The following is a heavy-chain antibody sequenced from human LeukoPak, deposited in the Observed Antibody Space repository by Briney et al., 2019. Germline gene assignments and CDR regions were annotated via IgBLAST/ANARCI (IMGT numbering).Heavy chain of an antibody. Sequence: PGGSLRLSCAASGFTFSSYAMNWVRQAPGKGLEWVSGTNWNGGSTGYADSVKGRFTISRDNAKNSLYLQMNSLRAEDTALYYCARAFGGDDILTGYCTWGQGTLVTVSS. CDR2: TNWNGGST. CDR1: GFTFSSYA. J-gene: IGHJ5*02. CDR3: ARAFGGDDILTGYCT. V-gene: IGHV3-20*04. D-gene: IGHD3-9*01.